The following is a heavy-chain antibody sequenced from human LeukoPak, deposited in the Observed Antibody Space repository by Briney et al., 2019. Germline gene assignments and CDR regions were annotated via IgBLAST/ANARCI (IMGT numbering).Heavy chain of an antibody. J-gene: IGHJ4*02. CDR1: GFSFSNXY. Sequence: SXXLSCAASGFSFSNXYMTWVRXAPGKXLEWVGFIRRKADGGATAYAASVKGRFTISRDDSKSIAYLQMNSLKTEDTAVYYCTRGGLGATFFWGQGTLVTVSS. CDR2: IRRKADGGAT. D-gene: IGHD1-26*01. V-gene: IGHV3-49*04. CDR3: TRGGLGATFF.